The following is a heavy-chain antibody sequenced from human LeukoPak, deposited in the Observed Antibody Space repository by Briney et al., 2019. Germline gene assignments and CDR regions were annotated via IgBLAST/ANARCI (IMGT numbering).Heavy chain of an antibody. V-gene: IGHV4-59*11. J-gene: IGHJ3*02. D-gene: IGHD4-17*01. Sequence: SETVSLTCAVSGDSFSSLYRTWIRQPPGSGLEWIGYISYIGATNSNPSLKRRVTISIATSKNQFSLKLRSMTTPDTAVYYCARDLVPVTKGFDIWGLGTMVSVSS. CDR2: ISYIGAT. CDR3: ARDLVPVTKGFDI. CDR1: GDSFSSLY.